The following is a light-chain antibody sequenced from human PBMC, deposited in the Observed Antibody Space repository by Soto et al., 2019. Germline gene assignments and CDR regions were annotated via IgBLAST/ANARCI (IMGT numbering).Light chain of an antibody. V-gene: IGKV4-1*01. CDR2: WAS. CDR3: QQYYSTPRSIT. CDR1: QSVLYSSNNKNY. Sequence: DIVMTQSPDSLAVSLGERATINCKSSQSVLYSSNNKNYLAWYQQKPGQPPKLLIYWASTRESGVPDRFSGSGSGTDFTLTISSLQAEDVAFYYCQQYYSTPRSITFGQGTRLEIK. J-gene: IGKJ5*01.